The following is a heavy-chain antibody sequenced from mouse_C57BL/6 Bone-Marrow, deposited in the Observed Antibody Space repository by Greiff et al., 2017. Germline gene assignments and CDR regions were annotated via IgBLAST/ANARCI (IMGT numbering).Heavy chain of an antibody. CDR1: GYTFTSYW. V-gene: IGHV1-50*01. J-gene: IGHJ3*01. Sequence: VQLQQPGAELVKPGASVKLSCKASGYTFTSYWMQWVKQRPGQGLEWIGEIDPSDSYTNYNQKFKGKATLTVDTSSSTAYMQRSSLTSEDSAVYYCARLVPLSAWFAYWGQGTLVTVSA. D-gene: IGHD1-1*02. CDR2: IDPSDSYT. CDR3: ARLVPLSAWFAY.